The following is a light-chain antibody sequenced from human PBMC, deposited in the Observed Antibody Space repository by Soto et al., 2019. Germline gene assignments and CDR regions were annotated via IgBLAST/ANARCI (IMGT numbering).Light chain of an antibody. CDR3: QQYNSYSSGT. J-gene: IGKJ1*01. CDR1: QSISTW. V-gene: IGKV1-5*03. Sequence: DIQMTQSPSTLSASVGDRVTITCRASQSISTWLAWYQQKPGKAPNLLIYKASSLESGVPSRFSGSGSGTEFTLTISSLQLDDFATYYCQQYNSYSSGTFGQGTKVEIK. CDR2: KAS.